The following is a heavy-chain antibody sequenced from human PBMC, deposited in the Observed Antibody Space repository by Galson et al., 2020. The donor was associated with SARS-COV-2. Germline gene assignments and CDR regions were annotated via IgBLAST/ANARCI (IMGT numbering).Heavy chain of an antibody. D-gene: IGHD2-2*01. J-gene: IGHJ3*02. CDR1: GFTFDDYA. V-gene: IGHV3-9*01. Sequence: GGSLRLSCAASGFTFDDYAMHWVRQAPGKGLEWVSGISWNSGSIGYADSVKGRFTISRDNAKNSLYLQMNSLRAEDTALYYCAKDIRGYCSSTSCPGAFDIWGQGTMVTVSS. CDR2: ISWNSGSI. CDR3: AKDIRGYCSSTSCPGAFDI.